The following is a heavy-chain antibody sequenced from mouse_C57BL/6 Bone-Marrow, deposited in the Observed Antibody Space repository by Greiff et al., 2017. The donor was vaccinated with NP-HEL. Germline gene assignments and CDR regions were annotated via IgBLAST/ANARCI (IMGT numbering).Heavy chain of an antibody. CDR3: ARGAY. V-gene: IGHV1-80*01. CDR1: GYDFSNYW. J-gene: IGHJ3*01. CDR2: IYPGDGDT. Sequence: QVQLQQSGAELVKPGASVKISCKASGYDFSNYWMNWVKQRPGKGLEWIGQIYPGDGDTNYNGKFKDKATLTAHKSSSTAYLQLSRLTAEDSAVYFCARGAYWGQGTLVTVSA.